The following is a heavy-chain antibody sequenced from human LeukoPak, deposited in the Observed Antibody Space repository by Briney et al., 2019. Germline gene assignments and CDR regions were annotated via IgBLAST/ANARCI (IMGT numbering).Heavy chain of an antibody. CDR1: GYSFSTHD. V-gene: IGHV1-8*02. J-gene: IGHJ6*02. CDR2: MNPNSGNT. D-gene: IGHD3-10*01. Sequence: GASVKVSCKASGYSFSTHDINWVRQATGQGLGWVGWMNPNSGNTGYAQKFQGRVSMTRNTSISTAYMELSSLRSEDTAVYYCARGSTMVRGVNPLGNYGMDVWGQGATLTVSS. CDR3: ARGSTMVRGVNPLGNYGMDV.